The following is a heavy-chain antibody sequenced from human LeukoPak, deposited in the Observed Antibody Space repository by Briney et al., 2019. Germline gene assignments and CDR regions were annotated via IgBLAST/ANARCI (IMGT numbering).Heavy chain of an antibody. D-gene: IGHD4-4*01. CDR1: GYTFTSYY. J-gene: IGHJ5*01. CDR2: INPSGGST. V-gene: IGHV1-46*01. Sequence: ASVKVSCKASGYTFTSYYMHWVRQAPGQGLEWMGIINPSGGSTSYGQKFQGRVTMTGDTSTSTVYMELSSLRSEDTAVYYCARDTKGVYSKYPSIWFDPWGQGTLVTVSS. CDR3: ARDTKGVYSKYPSIWFDP.